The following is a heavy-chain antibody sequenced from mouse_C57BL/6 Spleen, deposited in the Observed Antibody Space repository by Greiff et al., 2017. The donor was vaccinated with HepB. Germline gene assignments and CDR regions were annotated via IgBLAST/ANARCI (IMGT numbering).Heavy chain of an antibody. D-gene: IGHD1-1*01. J-gene: IGHJ4*01. CDR3: ARGGLLPGMDY. CDR2: IYPGDGDT. Sequence: VQLQQSGPELVKPGASVKISCKASGYAFSSSWKNWVKQRPGKGLEWIGRIYPGDGDTNYNGKFKGKATLTADKSSSTAYMQLSSLTSEDSAVYFCARGGLLPGMDYWGQGTSVTVSS. V-gene: IGHV1-82*01. CDR1: GYAFSSSW.